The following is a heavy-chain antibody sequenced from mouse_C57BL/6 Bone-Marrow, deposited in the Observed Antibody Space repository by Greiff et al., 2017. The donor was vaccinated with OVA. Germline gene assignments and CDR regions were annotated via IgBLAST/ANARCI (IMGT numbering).Heavy chain of an antibody. D-gene: IGHD2-4*01. CDR2: IWRGGST. CDR3: AKNYYDFYAMDY. Sequence: LVESGPGLVQPSQSLSITCTVSGFSLTSYGVHWVRQSPGKGLEWLGVIWRGGSTDYNAAFMSRLSITKDNSKSQVFFKMNSLQADDTAIYYCAKNYYDFYAMDYWGQGTSVTVSS. J-gene: IGHJ4*01. CDR1: GFSLTSYG. V-gene: IGHV2-5*01.